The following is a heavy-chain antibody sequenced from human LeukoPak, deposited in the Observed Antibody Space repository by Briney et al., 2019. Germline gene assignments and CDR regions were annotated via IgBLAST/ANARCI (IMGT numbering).Heavy chain of an antibody. J-gene: IGHJ4*02. CDR1: GGSISSGSCY. CDR2: IYSTGST. V-gene: IGHV4-61*02. D-gene: IGHD3-10*01. CDR3: ASGTMVRGVISGFDY. Sequence: SETLSLTCTVSGGSISSGSCYWSWIRQPAGKGLEWIGRIYSTGSTNYNPSLKSRVTISVDTSKNQFSLKLSSVTAADTAVYYCASGTMVRGVISGFDYWGQGTLVTVSS.